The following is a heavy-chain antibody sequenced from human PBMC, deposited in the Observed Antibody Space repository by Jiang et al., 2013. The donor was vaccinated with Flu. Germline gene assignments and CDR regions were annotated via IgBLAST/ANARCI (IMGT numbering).Heavy chain of an antibody. CDR2: ISYDGSNK. CDR1: GFTFSSYA. V-gene: IGHV3-30*04. D-gene: IGHD3-10*01. CDR3: ASSIGLYGSGSYYNYGMDV. J-gene: IGHJ6*02. Sequence: VQLLESGGGVVQPGRSLRLSCAASGFTFSSYAMHWVRQAPGKGLEWVAVISYDGSNKYYADSVKGRFTISRDNSKNTLYLQMNSLRAEDTAVYYCASSIGLYGSGSYYNYGMDVWGQGTTV.